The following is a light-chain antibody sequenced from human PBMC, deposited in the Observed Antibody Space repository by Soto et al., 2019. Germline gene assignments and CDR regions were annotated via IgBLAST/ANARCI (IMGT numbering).Light chain of an antibody. CDR1: SSDIGGENY. J-gene: IGLJ2*01. CDR2: EVS. Sequence: QSALTQPASVSGSPGQSITISCTGTSSDIGGENYVSWYQQHPGKAPKLMIYEVSNRPSGVSNRFSGSKSGNTASLTISGLQPEDEGDYYCSSYTTTTAVVLFGGGTKLTVL. V-gene: IGLV2-14*01. CDR3: SSYTTTTAVVL.